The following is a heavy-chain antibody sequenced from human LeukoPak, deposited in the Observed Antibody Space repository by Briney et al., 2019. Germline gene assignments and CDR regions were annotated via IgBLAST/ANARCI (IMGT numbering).Heavy chain of an antibody. J-gene: IGHJ4*02. V-gene: IGHV3-30*18. CDR1: GFTFSSYG. CDR2: ISYDGSNK. CDR3: AKDPPLDY. Sequence: PGRSLRLSCAASGFTFSSYGMHWVRQAPGKGLEWVAVISYDGSNKYYADSVKGRFTISRDNSKNTLYLQMNSLRAEDTAVYYCAKDPPLDYWGQGTLVIVSS.